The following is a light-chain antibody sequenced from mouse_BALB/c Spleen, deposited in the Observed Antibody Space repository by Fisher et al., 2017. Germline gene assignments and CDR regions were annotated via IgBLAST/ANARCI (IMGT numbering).Light chain of an antibody. V-gene: IGKV4-53*01. CDR2: DTS. J-gene: IGKJ5*01. CDR3: QQWSSNPLT. Sequence: DIVITQTPALMAASPGEKVTITCSVSSSISSSNLHWYQQKSGSSPRLWIYDTSKLASGVPARFSGSGSGTSYSLTISSMEAEDAATYYCQQWSSNPLTFGAGTKLELK. CDR1: SSISSSN.